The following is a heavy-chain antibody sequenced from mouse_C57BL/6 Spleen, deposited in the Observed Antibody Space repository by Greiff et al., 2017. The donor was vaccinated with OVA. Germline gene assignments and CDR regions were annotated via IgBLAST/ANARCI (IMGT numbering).Heavy chain of an antibody. Sequence: QVQLQQPGAELVRPGSSVKLSCKASGYTFTSYWMHWVKQRPRQGLEWIGNIDPSDSKTNYNQKFKDKATLTVDKSSSTAYMQLSSLTSEDSAVYYGESSYYYGTSHCFDYWGQGTTLTVSS. CDR1: GYTFTSYW. V-gene: IGHV1-52*01. CDR3: ESSYYYGTSHCFDY. D-gene: IGHD1-1*01. CDR2: IDPSDSKT. J-gene: IGHJ2*01.